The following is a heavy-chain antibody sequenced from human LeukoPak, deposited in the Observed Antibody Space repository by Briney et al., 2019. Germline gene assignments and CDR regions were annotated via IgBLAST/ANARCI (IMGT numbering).Heavy chain of an antibody. J-gene: IGHJ4*02. D-gene: IGHD3-10*01. V-gene: IGHV1-46*01. Sequence: ASVKVSCKASGYIFTSYYMHWVRQAPGQGLEWMGIINLSGGSTSYAQKFQGRVTMTRDTSTSTVYMELSSLRSEDTAVYYCARSVEDLHPLDYWGQGTLVTVSS. CDR3: ARSVEDLHPLDY. CDR2: INLSGGST. CDR1: GYIFTSYY.